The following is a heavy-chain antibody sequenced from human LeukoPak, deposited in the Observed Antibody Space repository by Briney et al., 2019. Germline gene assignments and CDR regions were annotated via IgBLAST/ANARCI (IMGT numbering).Heavy chain of an antibody. D-gene: IGHD1-26*01. V-gene: IGHV3-33*06. J-gene: IGHJ4*02. CDR2: IWYDGSNK. CDR1: GFTFSSYG. Sequence: GSLRLSCAASGFTFSSYGMHWVRQAPGKGLEGVAVIWYDGSNKYYADSVKGRFTISRDNSKNTLYLQMNSLRAEDTAVYYSAKDFRVGATYFDYWGQGTLVTVSS. CDR3: AKDFRVGATYFDY.